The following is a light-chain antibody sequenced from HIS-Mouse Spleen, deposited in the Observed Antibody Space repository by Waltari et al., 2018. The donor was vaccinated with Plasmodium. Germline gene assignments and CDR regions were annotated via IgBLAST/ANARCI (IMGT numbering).Light chain of an antibody. Sequence: QSVLTQPPSASGPPGQRVTIPCSGRLSSIGTNTVNWSQQLPGTAPKLLIYSNNQRPSGVPDRFSGSKSGTSASLAISGLQSEDEADYYCAAWDDSLNGVVFAGGTKLTVL. CDR3: AAWDDSLNGVV. V-gene: IGLV1-44*01. CDR2: SNN. CDR1: LSSIGTNT. J-gene: IGLJ2*01.